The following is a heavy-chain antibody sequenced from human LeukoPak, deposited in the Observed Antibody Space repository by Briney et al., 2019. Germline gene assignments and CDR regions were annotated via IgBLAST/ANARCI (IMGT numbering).Heavy chain of an antibody. D-gene: IGHD5-18*01. V-gene: IGHV4-34*01. CDR3: ARGTVDTVPEY. Sequence: SETLSLTCAVYGGSFSGYYWSWIRQPPGKGLEWIGEINHSGSTNYNPSLKSRVTISVDTSKNQFSLKLSSVTAADTAVYYCARGTVDTVPEYWGQGTLVTVSS. CDR2: INHSGST. J-gene: IGHJ4*02. CDR1: GGSFSGYY.